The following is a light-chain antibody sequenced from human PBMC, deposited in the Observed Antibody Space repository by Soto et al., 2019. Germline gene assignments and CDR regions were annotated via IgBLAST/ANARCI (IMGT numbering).Light chain of an antibody. CDR1: QSVSSN. CDR3: QQYNNWRPWS. V-gene: IGKV3-15*01. CDR2: GAS. J-gene: IGKJ1*01. Sequence: EIVMTQSPATLSVSPGERATLSCRASQSVSSNLAWYQQKPGQAPRLLIYGASTRATGIPARFSGGGSRTACTLTGTSPQSDDFGVHYGQQYNNWRPWSFGQGTKVEIK.